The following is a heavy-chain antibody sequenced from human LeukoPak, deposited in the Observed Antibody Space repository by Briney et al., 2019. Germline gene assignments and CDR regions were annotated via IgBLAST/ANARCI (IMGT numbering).Heavy chain of an antibody. Sequence: GGSLSLACAVAGLTFGSYAMRWVSQAPGKGREWVSAISGSGGSTYYADSVKGRFTISRDNSKNTLYLQMNSLRAEDTAVYYCAKEKVGATVRDAFDIWGQGTMVTVSS. CDR2: ISGSGGST. CDR3: AKEKVGATVRDAFDI. J-gene: IGHJ3*02. CDR1: GLTFGSYA. V-gene: IGHV3-23*01. D-gene: IGHD1-26*01.